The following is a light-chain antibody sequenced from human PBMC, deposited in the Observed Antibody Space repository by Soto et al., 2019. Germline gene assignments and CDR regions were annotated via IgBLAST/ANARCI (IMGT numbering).Light chain of an antibody. V-gene: IGKV3-20*01. Sequence: PGESATLSCRSSQSVSSSYLAWYQQKPGQAPRLLIYGASARATGIPDRFSGSGSGTDFTLTISRLEPEDFAIYYCQQYDTSPFTFGPGTKVHI. J-gene: IGKJ3*01. CDR2: GAS. CDR3: QQYDTSPFT. CDR1: QSVSSSY.